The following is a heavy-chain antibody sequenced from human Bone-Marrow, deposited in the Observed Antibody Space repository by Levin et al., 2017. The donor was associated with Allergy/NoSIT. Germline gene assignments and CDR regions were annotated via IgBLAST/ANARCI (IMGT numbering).Heavy chain of an antibody. J-gene: IGHJ3*02. CDR2: IIPIFGTA. Sequence: SVKVSCKASGGTFSSYAISWVRQAPGQGLEWMGGIIPIFGTANYAQKFQGRVTITADESTSTAYMELSSLRSENTAVYYCARSQRPGIRAFDIWGQGTMVTVSS. CDR3: ARSQRPGIRAFDI. CDR1: GGTFSSYA. D-gene: IGHD6-13*01. V-gene: IGHV1-69*13.